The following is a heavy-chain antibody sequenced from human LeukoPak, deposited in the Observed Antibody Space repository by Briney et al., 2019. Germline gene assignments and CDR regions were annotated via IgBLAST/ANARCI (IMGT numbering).Heavy chain of an antibody. J-gene: IGHJ5*02. CDR1: GYTFTGYY. V-gene: IGHV1-2*02. D-gene: IGHD5-12*01. CDR3: ARREDIVATIHNWFDP. CDR2: INPNSGGT. Sequence: ASVKVSCKASGYTFTGYYMHWVRQAPGQGLEWMGWINPNSGGTNYAQKLQGRVTMTRDTSISTAYMELSRLRSDDTAVYYCARREDIVATIHNWFDPWGQGTLVTVSS.